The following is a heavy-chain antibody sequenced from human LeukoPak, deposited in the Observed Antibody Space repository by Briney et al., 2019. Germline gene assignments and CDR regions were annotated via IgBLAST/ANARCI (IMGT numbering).Heavy chain of an antibody. V-gene: IGHV3-23*01. Sequence: PGGSLRLSCIASGFSFSSYAMSWVRQAPGKGLEWVSTISGSGGNTYYADSVKGRFTISRDNSKNTLYLQMNSLRAEDTAVYYCAKKVMAAVPGNNWFDPWGQGTLVTVSS. J-gene: IGHJ5*02. D-gene: IGHD6-25*01. CDR3: AKKVMAAVPGNNWFDP. CDR2: ISGSGGNT. CDR1: GFSFSSYA.